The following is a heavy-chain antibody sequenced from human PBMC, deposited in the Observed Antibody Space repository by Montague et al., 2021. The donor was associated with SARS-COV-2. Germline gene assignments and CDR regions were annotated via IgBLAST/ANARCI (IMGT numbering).Heavy chain of an antibody. J-gene: IGHJ2*01. CDR2: IYHSGST. V-gene: IGHV4-4*02. CDR1: GGSISSSHW. D-gene: IGHD3-10*01. Sequence: SETLSLTCAVSGGSISSSHWWSWARQPPGKGLEWIGEIYHSGSTNYNPSLKSRVTISIDKSKNQFSLKLSSVTAADTAVYYCAREFRTYGYGGQYWYFDLWGRSTLVTVSS. CDR3: AREFRTYGYGGQYWYFDL.